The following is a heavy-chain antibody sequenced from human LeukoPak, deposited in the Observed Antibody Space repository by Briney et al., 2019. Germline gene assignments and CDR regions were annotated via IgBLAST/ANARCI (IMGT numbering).Heavy chain of an antibody. CDR1: GFTFSDYS. CDR3: ARDPYDSSWGLCYFDY. D-gene: IGHD3-22*01. Sequence: GGSLRLSCAASGFTFSDYSMNWVRQAPGKGLDWVALMSPDGNKKYNADSVKGRVTISRDKAKNSLYLQMNSLRAEDTAVYYCARDPYDSSWGLCYFDYWGQGNLVTVSS. V-gene: IGHV3-30*03. CDR2: MSPDGNKK. J-gene: IGHJ4*02.